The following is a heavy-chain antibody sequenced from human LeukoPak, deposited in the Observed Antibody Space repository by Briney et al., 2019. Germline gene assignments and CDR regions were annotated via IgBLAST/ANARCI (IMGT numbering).Heavy chain of an antibody. Sequence: GGSLRLSCAASGFTFSSHSMNWVRQAPGKGLEWVSSISSSSSYIYYADSVKGRFTTSRDNAKNSLYLQMNSLRAEDTAVYYCARDPYGDYAEYFQHWGQGTLVTVSS. CDR3: ARDPYGDYAEYFQH. V-gene: IGHV3-21*01. CDR2: ISSSSSYI. CDR1: GFTFSSHS. D-gene: IGHD4-17*01. J-gene: IGHJ1*01.